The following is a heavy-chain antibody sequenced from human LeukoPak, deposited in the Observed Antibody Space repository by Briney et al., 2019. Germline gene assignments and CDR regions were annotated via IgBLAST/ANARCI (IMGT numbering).Heavy chain of an antibody. Sequence: AASVKVSCKASGYTFTSYGISWVRQAPGQGLEWMGWISAYNGNTNYAQKLQGRVTMTTDTSTSTAYMELRSLRSDDTAVYYCARSNIMVRGVPSPYYMDVWGKGTTVTVSS. J-gene: IGHJ6*03. CDR2: ISAYNGNT. V-gene: IGHV1-18*01. CDR1: GYTFTSYG. CDR3: ARSNIMVRGVPSPYYMDV. D-gene: IGHD3-10*01.